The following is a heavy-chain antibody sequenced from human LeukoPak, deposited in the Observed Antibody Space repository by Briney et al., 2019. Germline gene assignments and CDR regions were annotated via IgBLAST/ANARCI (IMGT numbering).Heavy chain of an antibody. CDR2: INPSGGST. CDR3: AREDIVATILFDY. V-gene: IGHV1-46*01. D-gene: IGHD5-12*01. J-gene: IGHJ4*02. Sequence: ASVKVSCKASGCTFTSYYMHWVRQAPGQGLEWMGIINPSGGSTSYAQKFQGRVTMTRDMSTSTVYMELSSLRSEDTAVYYCAREDIVATILFDYWGQGTLVTVSS. CDR1: GCTFTSYY.